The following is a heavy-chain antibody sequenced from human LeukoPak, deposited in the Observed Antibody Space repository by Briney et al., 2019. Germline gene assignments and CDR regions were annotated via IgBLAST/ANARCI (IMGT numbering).Heavy chain of an antibody. CDR3: ARDSSSTFRYYYYYMDV. CDR2: IYTSGST. CDR1: GGSISIYY. V-gene: IGHV4-4*07. J-gene: IGHJ6*03. Sequence: PSATLSLTCTVSGGSISIYYWSCTRQSAGKGLEWIGRIYTSGSTDYNSSAKSRVSMSVDTSKNQFSLKLSSVTAADTAVYYCARDSSSTFRYYYYYMDVWGKGTTVTVSS. D-gene: IGHD2-2*01.